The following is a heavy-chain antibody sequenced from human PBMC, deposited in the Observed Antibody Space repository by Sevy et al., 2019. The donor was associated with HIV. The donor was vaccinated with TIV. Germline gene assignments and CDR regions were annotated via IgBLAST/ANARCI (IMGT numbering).Heavy chain of an antibody. CDR3: ARTSAYYYYAVDV. J-gene: IGHJ6*02. Sequence: SETLSLTCTVSGDSISNYYWSWIRQPSGKGLEWIGYFYYSRSTNYNPSLKSRVTISVDTSKNQISLKLRSGTAADTAVYYCARTSAYYYYAVDVWGQGTTVTVSS. CDR2: FYYSRST. CDR1: GDSISNYY. D-gene: IGHD2-2*01. V-gene: IGHV4-59*01.